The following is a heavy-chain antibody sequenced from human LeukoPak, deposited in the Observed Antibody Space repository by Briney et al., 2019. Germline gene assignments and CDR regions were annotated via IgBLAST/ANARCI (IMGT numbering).Heavy chain of an antibody. CDR3: ARGMQLWVPFDY. Sequence: SETLSLTCTVSGGSMISYYWGWIRQTPGKGLEWIAYISDRGSTHYNPSLKSRVTLSVDTSKNQFSLNLSSATAADTAVYYCARGMQLWVPFDYWGQGTLVTVSS. CDR2: ISDRGST. V-gene: IGHV4-59*01. D-gene: IGHD2-21*01. J-gene: IGHJ4*02. CDR1: GGSMISYY.